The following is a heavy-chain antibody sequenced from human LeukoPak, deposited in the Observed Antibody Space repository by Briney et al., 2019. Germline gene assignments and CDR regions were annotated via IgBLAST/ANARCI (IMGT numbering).Heavy chain of an antibody. CDR1: GDSVSSNSAA. D-gene: IGHD3-10*01. V-gene: IGHV6-1*01. CDR3: ARVTVLLWFGEENNWFYP. J-gene: IGHJ5*02. CDR2: TYYRSKWYN. Sequence: SQTLSLTCAISGDSVSSNSAAWNWIRQSPSRGLEWQGRTYYRSKWYNDYAVSVKSRITINPDTSKNQFSLQLNSVTPEDTAVYYCARVTVLLWFGEENNWFYPWGQGTLVTVSS.